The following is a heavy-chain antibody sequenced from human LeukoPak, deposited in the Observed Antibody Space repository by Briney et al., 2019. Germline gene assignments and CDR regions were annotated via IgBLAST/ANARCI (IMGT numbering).Heavy chain of an antibody. J-gene: IGHJ4*02. D-gene: IGHD6-19*01. CDR1: GDSISSDKW. CDR2: IHHSVST. V-gene: IGHV4-4*02. CDR3: ACHSGWSGPSE. Sequence: PSGTLSLTCAVSGDSISSDKWWSWVRQPPGKGLEYIGEIHHSVSTNYNPSLKSRHTISVDKSKNQFSLKLSSVTAADTAVYYCACHSGWSGPSEWGQGTLVTVSS.